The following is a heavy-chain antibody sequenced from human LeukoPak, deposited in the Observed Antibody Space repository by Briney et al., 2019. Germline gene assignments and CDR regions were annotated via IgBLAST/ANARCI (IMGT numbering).Heavy chain of an antibody. D-gene: IGHD3-10*02. Sequence: SETLSLTCTVSGGSISSSSYYWGWIRQPPGKGLEWIGSIYYSGSTYYNPSLKSRVTISVDTSKNQFSLKLSSVTAADTAVYYCARAVITMYNDYWGQGTLVTVSS. CDR2: IYYSGST. J-gene: IGHJ4*02. CDR1: GGSISSSSYY. V-gene: IGHV4-39*07. CDR3: ARAVITMYNDY.